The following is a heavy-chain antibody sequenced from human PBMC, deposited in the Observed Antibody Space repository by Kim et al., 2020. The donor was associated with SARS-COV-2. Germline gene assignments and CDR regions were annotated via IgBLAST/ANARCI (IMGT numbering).Heavy chain of an antibody. D-gene: IGHD1-1*01. CDR1: GFSFSDYW. CDR3: AREPGYSFGSYFGY. J-gene: IGHJ4*02. CDR2: IKQDGTEK. V-gene: IGHV3-7*01. Sequence: GGSLRLSCTASGFSFSDYWMSWVRQAPGKGLEWVANIKQDGTEKHYVDSVLGGFTISRDNAKKALYLQINSLRAEDTAVYYCAREPGYSFGSYFGYWGQGSLVTVSS.